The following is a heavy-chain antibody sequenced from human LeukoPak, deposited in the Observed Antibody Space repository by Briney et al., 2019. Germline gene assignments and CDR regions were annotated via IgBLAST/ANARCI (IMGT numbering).Heavy chain of an antibody. CDR1: GYTFTGYY. CDR3: AREKGIQIRHYYYYGMDV. J-gene: IGHJ6*02. CDR2: INPNSGGT. Sequence: ASVKVSCKASGYTFTGYYMHWVRQAPGQGLEWMGWINPNSGGTNYAQKLQGRVTMTTDTSTSTAYMELRSLRSDDTAVYYCAREKGIQIRHYYYYGMDVWGQGTTVTVSS. V-gene: IGHV1-2*02.